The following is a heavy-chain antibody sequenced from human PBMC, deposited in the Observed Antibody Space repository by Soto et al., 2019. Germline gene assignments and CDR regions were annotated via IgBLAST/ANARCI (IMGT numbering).Heavy chain of an antibody. CDR1: GESFSGYF. CDR3: ARGRAQWLNSGPFDF. Sequence: QVQVQQWGAGLLKPSETLSLICAVYGESFSGYFWSWIRQSPGKGAEWSGEGNHGGRTSRNPSLESRVTISVDTSKNQFVVQMTSVTAADMAVYYCARGRAQWLNSGPFDFWGQGRLVAVSS. CDR2: GNHGGRT. J-gene: IGHJ5*01. D-gene: IGHD6-19*01. V-gene: IGHV4-34*02.